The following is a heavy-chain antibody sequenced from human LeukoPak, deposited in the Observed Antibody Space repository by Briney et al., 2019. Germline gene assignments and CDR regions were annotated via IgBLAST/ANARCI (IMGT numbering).Heavy chain of an antibody. CDR3: ARARGYYDSSGYYPLDY. CDR1: GFTFSSYA. J-gene: IGHJ4*02. CDR2: ISGSGGRT. Sequence: GGSLRLSCAASGFTFSSYAMSWVRQAPGKGLEWVSAISGSGGRTYYADSVKGRFTISRDNSKNTLYLQMNSLRAEDTAVYYCARARGYYDSSGYYPLDYWGQGTLVTVSS. V-gene: IGHV3-23*01. D-gene: IGHD3-22*01.